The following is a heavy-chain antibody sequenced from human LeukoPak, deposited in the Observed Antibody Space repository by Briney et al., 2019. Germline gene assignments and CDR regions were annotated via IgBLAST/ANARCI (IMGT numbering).Heavy chain of an antibody. Sequence: GGSLRLSCAASGFTFGDYVMSWVRQAPGKGLEWVSYINHNGEMIYYADSVKGRFTISRDTAKKTLYLQMNSLRDDDTALYYCVRDNDWAFHYWGQGTLVTVSS. D-gene: IGHD3-9*01. CDR2: INHNGEMI. V-gene: IGHV3-48*02. CDR1: GFTFGDYV. CDR3: VRDNDWAFHY. J-gene: IGHJ4*02.